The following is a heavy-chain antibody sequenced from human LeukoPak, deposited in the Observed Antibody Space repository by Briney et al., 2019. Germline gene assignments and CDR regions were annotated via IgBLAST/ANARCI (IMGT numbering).Heavy chain of an antibody. CDR1: GYTFTSYG. D-gene: IGHD1-1*01. J-gene: IGHJ5*02. CDR3: ARDRPRYNWNLNWFDP. V-gene: IGHV1-18*01. CDR2: ISAYNGNT. Sequence: ASVKVSCKASGYTFTSYGISWVRQAPGQGLEWMGWISAYNGNTNYAQKLQGRVTMTTDTSTSTAYMELRSLRSDDTAVYYCARDRPRYNWNLNWFDPWGRGTLVTVSS.